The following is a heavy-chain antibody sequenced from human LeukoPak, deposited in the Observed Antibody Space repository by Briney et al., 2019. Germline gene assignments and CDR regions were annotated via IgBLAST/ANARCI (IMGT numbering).Heavy chain of an antibody. D-gene: IGHD2-21*02. CDR1: GGSISNYY. CDR2: IYYSGST. Sequence: SETLSLTCTVSGGSISNYYWSWIRQPPGRGLEWIGYIYYSGSTNYNPSLMSRVTISVDSSKNQFSLKLSSVTAADTAVYYCARLRVVAAIVDAFDIWGQGAMVTVSS. J-gene: IGHJ3*02. CDR3: ARLRVVAAIVDAFDI. V-gene: IGHV4-59*08.